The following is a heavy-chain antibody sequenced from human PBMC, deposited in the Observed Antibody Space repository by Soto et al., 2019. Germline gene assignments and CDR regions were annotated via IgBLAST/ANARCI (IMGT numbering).Heavy chain of an antibody. CDR3: AGGNNCYDANFDY. J-gene: IGHJ4*02. CDR2: DYYTGST. CDR1: DGSISSYY. D-gene: IGHD5-12*01. Sequence: SETLSLTCTISDGSISSYYWSWIRQPPGKGLEWIGYDYYTGSTNYNPSLKSRVTISVSTSKKQFSLKLSSVTAADTAVYYCAGGNNCYDANFDYWGQGALVTLSS. V-gene: IGHV4-59*08.